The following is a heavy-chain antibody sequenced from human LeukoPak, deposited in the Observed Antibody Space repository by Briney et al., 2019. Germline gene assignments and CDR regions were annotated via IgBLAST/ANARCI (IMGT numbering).Heavy chain of an antibody. D-gene: IGHD3-3*01. Sequence: SVKVSCKASGGTFSSYAISWVRQAPGQGLEWMGGIIPIFGTANYAQKFQGRVTITTGESTSTAYMELSSLRSEDTAVYYCARVVTIFGVVIDDAFDIWGQGTMVTVSS. V-gene: IGHV1-69*05. CDR2: IIPIFGTA. J-gene: IGHJ3*02. CDR3: ARVVTIFGVVIDDAFDI. CDR1: GGTFSSYA.